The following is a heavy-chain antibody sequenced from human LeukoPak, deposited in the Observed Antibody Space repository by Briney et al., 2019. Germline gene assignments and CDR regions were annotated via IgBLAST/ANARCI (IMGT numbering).Heavy chain of an antibody. J-gene: IGHJ5*02. CDR1: GYTFTSYY. V-gene: IGHV1-2*02. CDR3: ARTITMVRGVIGWFDP. CDR2: INPNSGGT. Sequence: ASVKVSCKASGYTFTSYYMHWVRQAPGQGLEWMGWINPNSGGTNYAQKFQGRVTMTRDTSISTAYMELSRLRSDDTAVYYCARTITMVRGVIGWFDPWGQGTPVTVSS. D-gene: IGHD3-10*01.